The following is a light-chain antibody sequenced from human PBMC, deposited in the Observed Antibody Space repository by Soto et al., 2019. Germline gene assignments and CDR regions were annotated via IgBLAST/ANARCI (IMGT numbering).Light chain of an antibody. CDR3: QQFGSSSWT. Sequence: ESVLTQSPGTLSLSPGEKATLSCRASQSVSSTYLAWYQQKPGQAPRLLIYGASSRATGIPDRFSGSGSGTDFTVTVSRLEPDDFAVYYCQQFGSSSWTFGQGTKVEIK. J-gene: IGKJ1*01. CDR1: QSVSSTY. CDR2: GAS. V-gene: IGKV3-20*01.